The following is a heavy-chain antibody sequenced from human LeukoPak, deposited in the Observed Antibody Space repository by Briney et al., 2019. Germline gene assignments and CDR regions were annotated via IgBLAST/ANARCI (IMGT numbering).Heavy chain of an antibody. Sequence: ASVKVSCKASGYTFTSYAMHWVRQAPGQGLEWMGWINPNSGGTNYAQKFQGWVTMTRDTSISTAYMELSRLRSDDTAVYYCARGRSGADLSRFDPWGQGTLVTVSS. J-gene: IGHJ5*02. V-gene: IGHV1-2*04. CDR1: GYTFTSYA. CDR2: INPNSGGT. D-gene: IGHD2-15*01. CDR3: ARGRSGADLSRFDP.